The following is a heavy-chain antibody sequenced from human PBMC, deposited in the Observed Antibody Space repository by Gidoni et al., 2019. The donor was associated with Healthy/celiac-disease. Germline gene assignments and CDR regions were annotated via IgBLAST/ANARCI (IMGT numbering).Heavy chain of an antibody. CDR3: ARDLQADPSRGTKPPIPYYYYYGMDV. Sequence: QVQLQESGPGLVKPSQTLSLTCTVSGGSISSGSYYWSWIRQPAGKGLEWIGRIYTSGSTNYNPSLKSRVTISVDTSKNQFSLKLSSVTAADTAVYYCARDLQADPSRGTKPPIPYYYYYGMDVWGQGTTVTVSS. V-gene: IGHV4-61*02. J-gene: IGHJ6*02. CDR2: IYTSGST. D-gene: IGHD3-16*01. CDR1: GGSISSGSYY.